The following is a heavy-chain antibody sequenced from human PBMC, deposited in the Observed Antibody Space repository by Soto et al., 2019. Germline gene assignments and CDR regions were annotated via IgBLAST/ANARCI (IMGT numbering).Heavy chain of an antibody. Sequence: SETLSLTCTVSGGSISSYYWSWIRQPPGKGLEWIGYIYYSGSTNYNPSLKSRVTISVDTSKNQFSLKLSSVTAADTAVYYCARAQSLLYYDYVWGSYLTNWFDPWGQGTLVTVSS. J-gene: IGHJ5*02. V-gene: IGHV4-59*01. CDR3: ARAQSLLYYDYVWGSYLTNWFDP. D-gene: IGHD3-16*02. CDR2: IYYSGST. CDR1: GGSISSYY.